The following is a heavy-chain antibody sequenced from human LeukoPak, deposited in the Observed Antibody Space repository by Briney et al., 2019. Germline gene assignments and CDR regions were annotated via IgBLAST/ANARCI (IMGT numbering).Heavy chain of an antibody. CDR2: INPSGGST. CDR3: AREAPAALGADY. Sequence: ASVKVSCKASGYTFTSYYMHWVRQAPGQGLEWMGIINPSGGSTSYAQKFQGRVTMTRDTSMSTVYMELSSLRSEDTAVYYCAREAPAALGADYWGQGTLVTVSS. J-gene: IGHJ4*02. CDR1: GYTFTSYY. V-gene: IGHV1-46*01. D-gene: IGHD2-2*01.